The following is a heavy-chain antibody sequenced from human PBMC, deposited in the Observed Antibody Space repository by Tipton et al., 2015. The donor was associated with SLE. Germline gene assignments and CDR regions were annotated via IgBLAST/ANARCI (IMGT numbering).Heavy chain of an antibody. V-gene: IGHV4-34*01. J-gene: IGHJ4*02. CDR3: ARHGILTLVVYF. D-gene: IGHD2-8*02. Sequence: TLSLTCAVYGGSFSGYYWSWIRQPPGKGLEWIGEINHSGSTNYNPSLKSRVTISLDTSKNQFSLKLSSVTAADTAVHYCARHGILTLVVYFWGQGTLVSVSS. CDR1: GGSFSGYY. CDR2: INHSGST.